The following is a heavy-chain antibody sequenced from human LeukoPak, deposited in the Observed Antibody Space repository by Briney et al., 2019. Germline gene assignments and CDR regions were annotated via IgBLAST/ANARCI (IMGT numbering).Heavy chain of an antibody. CDR1: GGTFSSYA. V-gene: IGHV1-69*13. Sequence: ASVKVSCKASGGTFSSYAISWVRRAPGQGLEGMGGIIPIFGTANYAQKFQGRVTITADESTSTTYMELSSLRSEDPAVYYCARDLSDTVGDAFDICGQGTMVTVSS. CDR2: IIPIFGTA. D-gene: IGHD4-23*01. CDR3: ARDLSDTVGDAFDI. J-gene: IGHJ3*02.